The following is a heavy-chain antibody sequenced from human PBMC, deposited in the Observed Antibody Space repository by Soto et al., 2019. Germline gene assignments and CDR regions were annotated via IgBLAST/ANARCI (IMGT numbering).Heavy chain of an antibody. J-gene: IGHJ6*02. Sequence: QVQLVQSGAEVKKPGSSVKVSCKASGGTFSSYAISWMRQAPGQGLEWMGGFIPIFGAANYAQKFQGRVTITADESTSTAYMELSSLRSEDTAVYYCARHVPAAGYYYGMDVWGQGTTVTVSS. CDR1: GGTFSSYA. V-gene: IGHV1-69*12. CDR2: FIPIFGAA. D-gene: IGHD2-2*01. CDR3: ARHVPAAGYYYGMDV.